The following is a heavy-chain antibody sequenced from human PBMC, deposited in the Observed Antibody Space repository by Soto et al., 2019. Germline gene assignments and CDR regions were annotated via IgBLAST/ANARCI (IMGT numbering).Heavy chain of an antibody. J-gene: IGHJ4*02. CDR1: GGTFSTYA. CDR2: IIPMFGTA. V-gene: IGHV1-69*12. Sequence: QVQLVQSGAEVKKPESSVKVSCKAPGGTFSTYAISWVRQAPGQGLEWMGGIIPMFGTANYAQRFQDRVTITADESTNTVYMELSSLRSEDTAVYFCASGIQLWLRRINNGYSGWGQGTVVTVSS. D-gene: IGHD5-18*01. CDR3: ASGIQLWLRRINNGYSG.